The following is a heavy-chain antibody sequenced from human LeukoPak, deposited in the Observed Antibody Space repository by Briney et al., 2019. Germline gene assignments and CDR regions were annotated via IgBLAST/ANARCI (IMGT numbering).Heavy chain of an antibody. CDR3: AREHRGAGATVDY. J-gene: IGHJ4*02. CDR1: GFTFSSHW. Sequence: GGSLRLSCAASGFTFSSHWMHWIRQAPGKGLVWVSRIESDGSTKMYADSVRGRFTISRDNAKNTLYLQMNSLRAEDTAIYYCAREHRGAGATVDYWGQGTLVTVSS. CDR2: IESDGSTK. D-gene: IGHD1-26*01. V-gene: IGHV3-74*03.